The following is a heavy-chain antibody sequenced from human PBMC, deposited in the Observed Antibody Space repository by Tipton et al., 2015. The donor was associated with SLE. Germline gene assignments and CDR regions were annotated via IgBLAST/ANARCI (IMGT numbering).Heavy chain of an antibody. V-gene: IGHV4-4*09. CDR1: GGSLSSYY. J-gene: IGHJ2*01. CDR3: ARDELVYFDL. D-gene: IGHD3-10*01. Sequence: TLSLTCTVSGGSLSSYYWSWIRQPAGKGLEWIGYIYTSGSTNYNPSLKSRVTISVDTSKNQFSLKLSSVTAADTAVYYCARDELVYFDLWGRGTLVTVSS. CDR2: IYTSGST.